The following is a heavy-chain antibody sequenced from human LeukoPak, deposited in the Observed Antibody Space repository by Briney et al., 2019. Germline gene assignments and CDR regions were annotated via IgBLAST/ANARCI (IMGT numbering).Heavy chain of an antibody. CDR1: GFTFSSYW. CDR3: ARDSSGNPVDTLDWPLTFD. D-gene: IGHD1-14*01. CDR2: IKQDGSEK. Sequence: GGSLGLSCAASGFTFSSYWMSWVRQAPGKGLEWVANIKQDGSEKYYVDSVKGRFTISRDNAKNSLYLQMNSLRAEDTAVYYCARDSSGNPVDTLDWPLTFDWGQGTLVTVSS. J-gene: IGHJ4*02. V-gene: IGHV3-7*01.